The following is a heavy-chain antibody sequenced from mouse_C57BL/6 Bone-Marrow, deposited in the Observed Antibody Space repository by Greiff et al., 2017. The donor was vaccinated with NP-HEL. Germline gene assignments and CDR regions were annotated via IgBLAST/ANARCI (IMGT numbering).Heavy chain of an antibody. CDR1: GFPITSGYY. CDR2: ITHSGET. V-gene: IGHV12-3*01. D-gene: IGHD1-1*01. Sequence: QVQLKESGPGLVKPSQSLFLTCSITGFPITSGYYWIWIRQSPGKPLEWMGYITHSGETFYNPSLQSPISITRETSKNQFFLQLNSVTTEDTAMYYCAGDNYGNWYFDVWGTGTTVTVSS. J-gene: IGHJ1*03. CDR3: AGDNYGNWYFDV.